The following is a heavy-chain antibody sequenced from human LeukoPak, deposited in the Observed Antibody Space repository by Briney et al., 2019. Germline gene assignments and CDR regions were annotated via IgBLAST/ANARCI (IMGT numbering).Heavy chain of an antibody. V-gene: IGHV3-30-3*01. CDR3: AKVPTYYNILTGVTSDI. Sequence: GRSLRLSCAASGFTFSSFAMHWVRQAPGKGLEWVAVISFDGDHKFYADPMRGRFTISRDNSKNTLFLQMNSLRAEDTAAYYCAKVPTYYNILTGVTSDIWGQGTMVTVSS. D-gene: IGHD3-9*01. CDR1: GFTFSSFA. CDR2: ISFDGDHK. J-gene: IGHJ3*02.